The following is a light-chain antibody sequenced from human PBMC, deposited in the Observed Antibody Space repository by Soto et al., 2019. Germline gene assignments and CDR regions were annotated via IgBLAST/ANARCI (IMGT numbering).Light chain of an antibody. V-gene: IGLV2-14*01. CDR2: EVN. CDR1: SSDIGRYNY. Sequence: QSALTQPASVSGSPGQSLTISCTGTSSDIGRYNYVSWYQQHPGKAPKLLIYEVNNRPSGISNRFSGSKSGNTASLTISGLQADDEADYYCSSYTSGSTLVFGTATKSPS. CDR3: SSYTSGSTLV. J-gene: IGLJ1*01.